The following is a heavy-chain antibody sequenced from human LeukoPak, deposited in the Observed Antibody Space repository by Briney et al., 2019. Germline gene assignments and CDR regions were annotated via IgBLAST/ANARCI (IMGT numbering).Heavy chain of an antibody. CDR3: AKSSGSYLD. D-gene: IGHD1-26*01. V-gene: IGHV3-23*01. CDR1: GFTFSSYA. CDR2: ISDSGSST. J-gene: IGHJ4*02. Sequence: GGSLRLSCAASGFTFSSYAMSWVRQVPGKGLEWVSAISDSGSSTYYTDSVKGRFTISRDNSKNTLYLQLNSLRAEDTAVCYCAKSSGSYLDWGQGTLVTVSS.